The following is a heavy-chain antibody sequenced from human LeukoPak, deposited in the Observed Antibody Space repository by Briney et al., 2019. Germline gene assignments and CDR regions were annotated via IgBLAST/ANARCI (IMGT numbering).Heavy chain of an antibody. V-gene: IGHV3-23*01. CDR1: GFTFSSYE. Sequence: GGSLRLSCAASGFTFSSYEMNWVRQAPGKGLEWVSAISGSGGSTYYADSVKGRFTISRDNSKNTLYLQMNSLRAEDTAVYYCANTGYCSSTSCFFKPDYYYYYMDVWGKGTTVTVSS. J-gene: IGHJ6*03. D-gene: IGHD2-2*01. CDR3: ANTGYCSSTSCFFKPDYYYYYMDV. CDR2: ISGSGGST.